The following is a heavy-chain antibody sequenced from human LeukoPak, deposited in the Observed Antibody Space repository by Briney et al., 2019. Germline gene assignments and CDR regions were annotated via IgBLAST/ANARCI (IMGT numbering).Heavy chain of an antibody. CDR1: GFTFDDYG. D-gene: IGHD5-18*01. CDR2: INWNGGST. CDR3: ARVRGTAIREYYFDY. J-gene: IGHJ4*02. V-gene: IGHV3-20*04. Sequence: PGGSLRLSCAASGFTFDDYGMSWVRQAPGKGLEWVSGINWNGGSTGYADSVKGRFTISRDNAKNSLYLQMNSLRAEDTALYYCARVRGTAIREYYFDYWGQGTLVTVSS.